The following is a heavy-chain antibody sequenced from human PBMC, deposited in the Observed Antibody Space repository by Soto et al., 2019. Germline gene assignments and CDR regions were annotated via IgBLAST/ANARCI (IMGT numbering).Heavy chain of an antibody. Sequence: SDTKSLTCTVSGGTIRGYDWSWIRKPAGKGLEWIGRIYTSGSTNYNPSLKSRVTMSVDTSKNQFSLKLSSVTSADTAVYYCALNSSPEYYFDSWCQGTLV. J-gene: IGHJ4*02. V-gene: IGHV4-4*07. CDR2: IYTSGST. D-gene: IGHD5-18*01. CDR1: GGTIRGYD. CDR3: ALNSSPEYYFDS.